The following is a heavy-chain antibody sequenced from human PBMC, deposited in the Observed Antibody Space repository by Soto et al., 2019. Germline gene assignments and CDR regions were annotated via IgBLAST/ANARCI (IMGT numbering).Heavy chain of an antibody. J-gene: IGHJ6*02. V-gene: IGHV1-69*13. Sequence: SVKVSCKASGGTFSSYALSWVRQAPGQVLERMGGITPLFGTANYAQKFQGRVTTTADEATSTAYMELSSLRSEDTAVHYCANGYYGSGSPPTYYYGLEVWGQETTVTVS. CDR3: ANGYYGSGSPPTYYYGLEV. CDR2: ITPLFGTA. D-gene: IGHD3-10*01. CDR1: GGTFSSYA.